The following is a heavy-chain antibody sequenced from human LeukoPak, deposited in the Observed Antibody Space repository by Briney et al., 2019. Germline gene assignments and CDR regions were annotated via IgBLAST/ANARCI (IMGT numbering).Heavy chain of an antibody. Sequence: SETLSLTCTVSGGSISSYYWSWIRQPPGKGLEWIGYIYYSGSTNYNPSLKSRVTISVDTSKNQFSLQLNSVTPEDTAVYYCVKQTQYSSGWFYFDDWGQGTLVTVSS. J-gene: IGHJ4*02. D-gene: IGHD6-19*01. CDR1: GGSISSYY. V-gene: IGHV4-59*12. CDR2: IYYSGST. CDR3: VKQTQYSSGWFYFDD.